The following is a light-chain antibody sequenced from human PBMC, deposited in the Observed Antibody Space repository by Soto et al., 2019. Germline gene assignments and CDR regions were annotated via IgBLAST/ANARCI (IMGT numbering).Light chain of an antibody. CDR2: PIT. V-gene: IGLV2-11*01. CDR1: STNVWCYNI. CDR3: CSYAGNYTYV. J-gene: IGLJ1*01. Sequence: QSALTHPASVAGSPGQSITISCTGTSTNVWCYNILSWYQQHPGKDPKLMIHPITQRPSGVPDRFSGSQSGNTASLTISGLQAEDEADYYCCSYAGNYTYVFGTGTKVTVL.